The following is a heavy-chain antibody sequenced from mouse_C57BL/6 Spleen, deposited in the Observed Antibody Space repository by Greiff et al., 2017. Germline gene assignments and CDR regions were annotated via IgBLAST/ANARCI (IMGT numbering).Heavy chain of an antibody. J-gene: IGHJ4*01. D-gene: IGHD1-1*02. CDR1: GYAFSSYW. CDR3: ASSRGSYLYGYAMDY. CDR2: IYPGDGDT. V-gene: IGHV1-80*01. Sequence: QVQLQQSGAELVKPGASVKLSCKASGYAFSSYWMNWVKQRPGKGLEWIGQIYPGDGDTNYNGKFKGKATLTADKYSSTAYMQLSSLTSEDSAVYLCASSRGSYLYGYAMDYWGQGTSVTVSS.